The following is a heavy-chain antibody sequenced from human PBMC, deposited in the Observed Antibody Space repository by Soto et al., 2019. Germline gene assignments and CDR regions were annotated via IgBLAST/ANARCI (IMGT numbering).Heavy chain of an antibody. CDR2: INHSGST. V-gene: IGHV4-34*01. CDR1: GGSFSGYY. CDR3: ARGYCSGGSCYPSRAGYYYYGMDV. J-gene: IGHJ6*02. D-gene: IGHD2-15*01. Sequence: QVQLQQWGAGLLKPSETLSLTCAVYGGSFSGYYWSWIRQPPGKGLEWMGEINHSGSTNYNPSLKRRVTISVDTSKNQLSLKLSSVTAADTAVYYCARGYCSGGSCYPSRAGYYYYGMDVWGQGTTVTVSS.